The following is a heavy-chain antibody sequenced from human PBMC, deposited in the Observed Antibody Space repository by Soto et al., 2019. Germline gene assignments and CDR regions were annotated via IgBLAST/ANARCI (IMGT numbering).Heavy chain of an antibody. CDR2: MNPNSGNT. J-gene: IGHJ5*02. D-gene: IGHD2-21*02. Sequence: ASVKVSCKASGYTFTSYDINWVRQATGQGLEWMGWMNPNSGNTGYAQKFQGRVTMTRNTSISTAYMELSSLRSEDTAVYYCARVGPYCGGDCYSPPPWGQGTLVTVSS. CDR1: GYTFTSYD. V-gene: IGHV1-8*01. CDR3: ARVGPYCGGDCYSPPP.